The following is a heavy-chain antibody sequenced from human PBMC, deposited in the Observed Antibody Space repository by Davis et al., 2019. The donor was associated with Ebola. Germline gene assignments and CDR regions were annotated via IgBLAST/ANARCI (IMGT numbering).Heavy chain of an antibody. CDR2: ISRSSSYI. CDR3: ARGISSGYHPLHFDY. V-gene: IGHV3-21*01. J-gene: IGHJ4*02. Sequence: GESLKISCAASGFIFRSYVMSWVRQAPGKGLEWVSSISRSSSYIYYADSVKGRFTISRDNAKNSLYLQMNSLRAEDTAVYYCARGISSGYHPLHFDYWGQGTLVTVSS. CDR1: GFIFRSYV. D-gene: IGHD6-19*01.